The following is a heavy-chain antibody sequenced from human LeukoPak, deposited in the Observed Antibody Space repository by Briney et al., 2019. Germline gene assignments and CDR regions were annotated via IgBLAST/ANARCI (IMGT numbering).Heavy chain of an antibody. J-gene: IGHJ3*02. Sequence: GGSLRLSCAASGFTFSSYAMNWVRQAPGKGLEWVSVLYPDGRTFYADSVKGRFTISRDNSKNTLYLQMNSLRAEDTALYYCARTLVATGTDAFDIWGQGTLVTVSS. V-gene: IGHV3-66*01. CDR3: ARTLVATGTDAFDI. CDR2: LYPDGRT. CDR1: GFTFSSYA. D-gene: IGHD5-12*01.